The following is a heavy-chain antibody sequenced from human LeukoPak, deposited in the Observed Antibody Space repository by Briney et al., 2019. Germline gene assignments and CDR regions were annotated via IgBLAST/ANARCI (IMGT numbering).Heavy chain of an antibody. CDR3: AKIAGNSPSAESYFDH. CDR2: VSSSGDGT. J-gene: IGHJ4*02. D-gene: IGHD4-23*01. V-gene: IGHV3-23*01. Sequence: GGSLSLSCVASGFAFNTYAMSWVRRAPGKGLEWVSGVSSSGDGTYYADSVKGRFTISRDNSKNTLFLQMNSLRAEDTAIYYCAKIAGNSPSAESYFDHWGRGTLVTVSS. CDR1: GFAFNTYA.